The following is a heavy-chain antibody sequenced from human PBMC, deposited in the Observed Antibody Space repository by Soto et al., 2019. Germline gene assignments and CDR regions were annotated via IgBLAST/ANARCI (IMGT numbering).Heavy chain of an antibody. CDR3: AKGPAIVLVPAAMNYYYGMDV. CDR2: ISTYNGDT. J-gene: IGHJ6*02. Sequence: GASVKVSCKASGYTFTRSGISWVRQAPGQGLEWMGWISTYNGDTNYAQTFQGRVTMTTDTSTSTVHMEVNSLRAEDTAVYYCAKGPAIVLVPAAMNYYYGMDVWGQGTTVTVSS. D-gene: IGHD2-2*01. V-gene: IGHV1-18*01. CDR1: GYTFTRSG.